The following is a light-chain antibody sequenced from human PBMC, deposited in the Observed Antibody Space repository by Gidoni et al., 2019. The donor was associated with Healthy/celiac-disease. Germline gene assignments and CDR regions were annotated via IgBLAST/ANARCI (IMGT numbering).Light chain of an antibody. J-gene: IGKJ4*01. CDR3: QKYNSAPALT. V-gene: IGKV1-27*01. CDR1: QGISNY. CDR2: AAS. Sequence: DIQMTQSPSTLSASVGDRVTITCRASQGISNYLAWYQQKPGKVPKLLIYAASTLQSGVPSRFSGSGSGTDFTLTISSLQPEDVATYYCQKYNSAPALTFGGGTKVEIK.